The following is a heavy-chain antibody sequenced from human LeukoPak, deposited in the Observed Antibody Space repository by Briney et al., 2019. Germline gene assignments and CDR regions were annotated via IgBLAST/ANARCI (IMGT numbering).Heavy chain of an antibody. CDR3: PRGLVDGAGSYYNGWFDP. Sequence: SETLSLTYAVYGGSISGYYWSWIRQPPGKGLEWIGEINHSGSTNYNPSLKSRVTISLDTSKNQFSLKLNSVTAGGLSVYYCPRGLVDGAGSYYNGWFDPWGQGTLVTVSS. CDR2: INHSGST. D-gene: IGHD3-10*01. CDR1: GGSISGYY. V-gene: IGHV4-34*01. J-gene: IGHJ5*02.